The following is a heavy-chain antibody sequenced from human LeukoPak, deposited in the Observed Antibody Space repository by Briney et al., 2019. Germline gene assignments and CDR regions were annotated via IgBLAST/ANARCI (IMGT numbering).Heavy chain of an antibody. D-gene: IGHD6-13*01. J-gene: IGHJ3*02. CDR3: AKGSSSSDI. CDR1: GFTFGGHA. V-gene: IGHV3-23*01. Sequence: PGGSLRLSCTASGFTFGGHAMSWVRQAPGKGLEWVSAISGSGGSTYYADSVKGRFTISRDNSKNTLYLQMNSLRAEDTAVYYCAKGSSSSDIWGQGTMVTVSS. CDR2: ISGSGGST.